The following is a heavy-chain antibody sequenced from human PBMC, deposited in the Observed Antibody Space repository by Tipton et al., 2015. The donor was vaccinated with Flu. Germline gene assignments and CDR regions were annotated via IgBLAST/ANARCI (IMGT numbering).Heavy chain of an antibody. Sequence: SLRLSCAASGFTFSSYEMNWVRQAPGKGLEWVAVISYDGTSKYYAESVKGRFTISRDNSKYTLHLQMNSLRAEDTAVYYCSTKYPGVEVWGQGTLVTVSS. J-gene: IGHJ4*02. V-gene: IGHV3-30*01. CDR1: GFTFSSYE. CDR2: ISYDGTSK. D-gene: IGHD2-2*01. CDR3: STKYPGVEV.